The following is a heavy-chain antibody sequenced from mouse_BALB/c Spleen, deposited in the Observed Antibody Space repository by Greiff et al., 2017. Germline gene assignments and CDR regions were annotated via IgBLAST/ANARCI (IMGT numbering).Heavy chain of an antibody. J-gene: IGHJ4*01. V-gene: IGHV5-12-2*01. Sequence: EVKLQESGGGLVQPGGSLKLSCAASGFTFSSYTMPWVRQTPEKRLEWVAYISNGGGSTYYPDTVKGRFTISRDNAKNTLYLQMSSLKSEDTAMYYCARPLYAMDYWGQGTSVTVSS. CDR1: GFTFSSYT. CDR2: ISNGGGST. CDR3: ARPLYAMDY.